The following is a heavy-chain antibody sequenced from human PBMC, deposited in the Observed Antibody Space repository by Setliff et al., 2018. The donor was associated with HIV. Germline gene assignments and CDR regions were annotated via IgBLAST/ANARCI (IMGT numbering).Heavy chain of an antibody. CDR3: ARRGSSWYSHWFDP. CDR1: GGSISSSSYY. D-gene: IGHD6-13*01. CDR2: IFYSGHT. V-gene: IGHV4-39*01. Sequence: SETLSLTCTVSGGSISSSSYYWGWIRQPPGKGLEWIGNIFYSGHTYYNPSLKSRVTISVDTSKSQFSLNVKSMTAADTAIYYCARRGSSWYSHWFDPWGQGTLVTVSS. J-gene: IGHJ5*02.